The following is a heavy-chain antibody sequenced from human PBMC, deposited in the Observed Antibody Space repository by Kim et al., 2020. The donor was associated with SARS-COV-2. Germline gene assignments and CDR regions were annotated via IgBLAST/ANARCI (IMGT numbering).Heavy chain of an antibody. CDR3: ATNFYDDSSGTLDY. J-gene: IGHJ4*02. CDR1: GGTFSSYA. V-gene: IGHV1-69*04. Sequence: SVKVSCKASGGTFSSYAISWVRQAPGQGLEWMGRIIPILGIANYAQKFQGRVTITADKSTSTAYMELSSLRSEDTAVYYCATNFYDDSSGTLDYWGQGTLVTVSS. D-gene: IGHD3-22*01. CDR2: IIPILGIA.